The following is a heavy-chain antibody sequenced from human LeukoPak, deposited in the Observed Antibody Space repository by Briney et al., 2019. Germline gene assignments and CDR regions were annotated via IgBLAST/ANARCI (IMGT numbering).Heavy chain of an antibody. J-gene: IGHJ4*02. Sequence: ASVKVSCKASGYTFTSYGISWVRQAPGQGLEWMGWISAYNGNTNYAQKFQGRVTMTTDTSTSTAYMELRSLRSDDTAVYYCATKGVVQPYYYDSSGYSFDYWGQGTLVTVSS. CDR2: ISAYNGNT. CDR1: GYTFTSYG. V-gene: IGHV1-18*01. CDR3: ATKGVVQPYYYDSSGYSFDY. D-gene: IGHD3-22*01.